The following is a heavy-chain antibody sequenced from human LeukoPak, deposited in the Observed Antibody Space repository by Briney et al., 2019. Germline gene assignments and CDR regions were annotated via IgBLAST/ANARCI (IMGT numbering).Heavy chain of an antibody. CDR3: ARNGRVRRVVKDLFEY. CDR1: GYTFTDYD. CDR2: VSPYNGNT. Sequence: ASVKVSCKTSGYTFTDYDITWVRQAPGQGLEWMGRVSPYNGNTYYSQTFQGRVTITKDTSTGTAYLNLKNLRADDTAMYYCARNGRVRRVVKDLFEYWGQGTLVAVSS. J-gene: IGHJ4*02. V-gene: IGHV1-18*01. D-gene: IGHD3-10*01.